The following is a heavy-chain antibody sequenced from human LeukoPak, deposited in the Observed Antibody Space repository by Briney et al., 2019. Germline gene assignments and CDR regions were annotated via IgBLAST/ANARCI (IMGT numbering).Heavy chain of an antibody. CDR2: ISSSSSYM. CDR3: ARGDLESTVTTFGY. D-gene: IGHD4-17*01. V-gene: IGHV3-21*01. CDR1: GFTFSSYS. J-gene: IGHJ4*02. Sequence: SGGSLRLSCAASGFTFSSYSMNWVRQAPGKGLEWVSSISSSSSYMHSADSVKGRFTISRDNAKNSLYLQMNNLKAEDTAVYYCARGDLESTVTTFGYWGQGTLVTVSS.